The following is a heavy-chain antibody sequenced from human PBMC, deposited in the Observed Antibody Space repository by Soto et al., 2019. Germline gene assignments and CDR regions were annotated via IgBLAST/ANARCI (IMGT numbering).Heavy chain of an antibody. J-gene: IGHJ3*02. CDR1: GYTFTTYN. V-gene: IGHV1-46*01. CDR3: ARGAGQQVVQRYVFDI. CDR2: INPGGGST. Sequence: ASVKVSCKASGYTFTTYNIHWVRQAPGQGLEWMGIINPGGGSTTYAQKFQGRVTMTRDTSTSTFYMELSSLTSEDTAVYYCARGAGQQVVQRYVFDIWGHGTMVTVSS. D-gene: IGHD6-13*01.